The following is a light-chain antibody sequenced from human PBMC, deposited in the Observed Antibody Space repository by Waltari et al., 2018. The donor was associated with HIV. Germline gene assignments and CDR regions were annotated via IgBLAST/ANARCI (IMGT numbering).Light chain of an antibody. CDR1: ALAN. CDR2: KDT. J-gene: IGLJ3*02. Sequence: SNELTQPPSVSVSPGQTARITCSGDALANHYWFQQKPGQAPVLVIYKDTERPSGIPERFSGSRSGTTVKLTISGVQAEDEADYYCQSGGSSGSWVFGGGTKLTVL. V-gene: IGLV3-25*03. CDR3: QSGGSSGSWV.